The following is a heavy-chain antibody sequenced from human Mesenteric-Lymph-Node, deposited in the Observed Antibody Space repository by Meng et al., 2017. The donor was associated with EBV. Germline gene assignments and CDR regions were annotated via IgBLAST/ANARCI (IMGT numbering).Heavy chain of an antibody. Sequence: QVQLQESGPGSLKPSQTLSLTCTVSGVSISSGDYYWSWVRQPPGKGLEWIGYIYYSGSPYSDPSLKSRLTISVDTSKNQFSLKLNSVTAADTAVYYCARGSWSDPVGLDLWGRGTLVTVSS. J-gene: IGHJ2*01. V-gene: IGHV4-30-4*01. CDR1: GVSISSGDYY. D-gene: IGHD2-15*01. CDR3: ARGSWSDPVGLDL. CDR2: IYYSGSP.